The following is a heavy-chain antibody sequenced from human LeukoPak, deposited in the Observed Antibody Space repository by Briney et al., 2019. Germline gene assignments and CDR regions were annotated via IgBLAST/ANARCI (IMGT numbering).Heavy chain of an antibody. Sequence: PGGSLRLSCAASGFTFSSYWMHWVRQAPGKGLVWVSRINSDGSSTSYADSVKGRFTISRDNVKNTLYLQMNSLRAEDTAVYYCAREYYYDSSGYYAAYNWFDPWGQGTLVTVSS. CDR3: AREYYYDSSGYYAAYNWFDP. CDR2: INSDGSST. V-gene: IGHV3-74*01. D-gene: IGHD3-22*01. J-gene: IGHJ5*02. CDR1: GFTFSSYW.